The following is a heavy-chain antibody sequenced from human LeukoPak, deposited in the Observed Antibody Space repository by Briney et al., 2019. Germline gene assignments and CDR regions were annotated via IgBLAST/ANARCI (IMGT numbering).Heavy chain of an antibody. Sequence: GGSLRLSCAASGFTFSSYSMTWVRQAPGKGLEWVSSISSSSSYIYYADSVKGRFTISRDNAKNSLYLQMNSLRAEDTAVYYCARDRGSSWYDFDYWGQGTLVTVSS. CDR3: ARDRGSSWYDFDY. CDR1: GFTFSSYS. V-gene: IGHV3-21*01. J-gene: IGHJ4*02. CDR2: ISSSSSYI. D-gene: IGHD6-13*01.